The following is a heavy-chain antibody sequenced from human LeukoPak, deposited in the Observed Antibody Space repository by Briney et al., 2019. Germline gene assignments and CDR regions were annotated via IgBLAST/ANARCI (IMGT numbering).Heavy chain of an antibody. Sequence: GGSLRLSYAASGFRFSDYWMAWVRQAPGKGLDWVANIKQDGSEKSYADSVKGRFTISRDNAMESLYLQMNSPRVEDTAVYYCARGQYCSSTSCWRFDYWGQGAQVTVSS. V-gene: IGHV3-7*01. CDR2: IKQDGSEK. CDR1: GFRFSDYW. CDR3: ARGQYCSSTSCWRFDY. D-gene: IGHD2-2*01. J-gene: IGHJ4*02.